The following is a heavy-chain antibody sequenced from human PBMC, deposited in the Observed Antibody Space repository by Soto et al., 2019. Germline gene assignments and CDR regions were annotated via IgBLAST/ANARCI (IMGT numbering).Heavy chain of an antibody. J-gene: IGHJ4*02. CDR2: INSDGSST. CDR1: GFTFSSYW. CDR3: ARVKKQQLPRIEDY. V-gene: IGHV3-74*01. D-gene: IGHD6-13*01. Sequence: EVQLVESGGGLVRPGGSLRLSCAASGFTFSSYWMHWVRQAPGKGLVWVSRINSDGSSTSYADSVKGRFTISRDNAKNTLYLQMNSLRAEDTAVYYCARVKKQQLPRIEDYWGQGTLVTVSS.